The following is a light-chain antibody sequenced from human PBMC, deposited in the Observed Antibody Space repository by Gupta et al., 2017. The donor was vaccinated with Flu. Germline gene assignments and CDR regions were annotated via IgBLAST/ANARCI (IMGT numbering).Light chain of an antibody. CDR3: SSYTSSSTLRV. Sequence: QSALPPPASVSGSPGPPLTISCTGTSSDVGGYNYVSWYQQHPGKAPKLMIYEVRNRPSGVSNRFSGSKSGNTASLTISGLQAEDEADYYCSSYTSSSTLRVFGGGTKLTVL. CDR1: SSDVGGYNY. J-gene: IGLJ3*02. CDR2: EVR. V-gene: IGLV2-14*01.